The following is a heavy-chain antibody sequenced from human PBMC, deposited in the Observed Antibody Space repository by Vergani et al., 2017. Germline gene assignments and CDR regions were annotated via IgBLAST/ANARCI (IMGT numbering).Heavy chain of an antibody. CDR1: GGTFSSYA. D-gene: IGHD5-18*01. Sequence: QVQLVQSGAEVKKPGSSVKVSCKASGGTFSSYAISWVRQAPGQGLEWMGGIIPIFGTANYAQKFQGRVTITADKSTSTAYMELSSLRSEDTAVYYCARDVEQGYSYGYHWYYYGMDVWGQGTTVTVSS. J-gene: IGHJ6*02. CDR3: ARDVEQGYSYGYHWYYYGMDV. V-gene: IGHV1-69*06. CDR2: IIPIFGTA.